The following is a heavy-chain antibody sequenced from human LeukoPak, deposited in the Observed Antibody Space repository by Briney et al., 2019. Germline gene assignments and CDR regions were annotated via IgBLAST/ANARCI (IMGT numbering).Heavy chain of an antibody. Sequence: SETLSLTCTVSGDSINTEHYWSWIRQTPGKGLEGIDYIYSRGTTHYNHSLTGRVTISLDTSKNQFYLNLKSLTAADPALYYCARDSFAVGGPTPYDVFDIWGQGTTVTVSS. CDR1: GDSINTEHY. J-gene: IGHJ3*02. V-gene: IGHV4-59*11. D-gene: IGHD3-3*01. CDR3: ARDSFAVGGPTPYDVFDI. CDR2: IYSRGTT.